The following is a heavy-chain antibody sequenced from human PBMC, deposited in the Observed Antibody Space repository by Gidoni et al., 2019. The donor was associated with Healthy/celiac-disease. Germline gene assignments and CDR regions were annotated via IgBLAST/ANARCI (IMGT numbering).Heavy chain of an antibody. J-gene: IGHJ6*02. CDR3: ARGGWGTGYHHYYYGMDV. V-gene: IGHV4-34*01. Sequence: QVQLQQWGAGLLKPSETLSLTCAVYGGSFSGYYWSWIRQPPGKGLEWIGEINHSGSTNYNPSLKSRVTISVDTSKNQFSLKLSSVTAADTAVYYCARGGWGTGYHHYYYGMDVWGQGTTVTVSS. D-gene: IGHD3-9*01. CDR1: GGSFSGYY. CDR2: INHSGST.